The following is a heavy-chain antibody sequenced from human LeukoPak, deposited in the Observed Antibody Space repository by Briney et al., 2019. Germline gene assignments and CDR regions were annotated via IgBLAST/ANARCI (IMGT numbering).Heavy chain of an antibody. Sequence: PGGSLRLSCAASGFIFSSYWMSWVRQAPGKGLDWVANIKQDGSEKYYVDSVKGRLTISRDNAKNSLYLQMNSLRAEDTAVYYCAREGRTGVFDIWGQGTMVTVSS. J-gene: IGHJ3*02. CDR2: IKQDGSEK. D-gene: IGHD1-14*01. CDR1: GFIFSSYW. CDR3: AREGRTGVFDI. V-gene: IGHV3-7*01.